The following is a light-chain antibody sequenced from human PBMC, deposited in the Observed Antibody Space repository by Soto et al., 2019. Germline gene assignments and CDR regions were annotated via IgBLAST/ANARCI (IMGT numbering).Light chain of an antibody. Sequence: PGQRVTISCSGSSSNIGSNTVNWYQQLPGTAPKLLIYTNDQRPSGVPDRFSGSRSGTSASLAISGLQFEDEADYHCSSWDDNLDAVVFGAGTKVTVL. V-gene: IGLV1-44*01. CDR1: SSNIGSNT. CDR2: TND. J-gene: IGLJ1*01. CDR3: SSWDDNLDAVV.